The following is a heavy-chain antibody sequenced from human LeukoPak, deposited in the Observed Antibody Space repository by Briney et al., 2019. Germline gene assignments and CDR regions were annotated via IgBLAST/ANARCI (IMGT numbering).Heavy chain of an antibody. CDR2: INHNGNVN. J-gene: IGHJ6*02. CDR1: GFTFSSYW. CDR3: ARGGGLDV. Sequence: GGSLRLSCAASGFTFSSYWMNWARQAPGKGLEWVASINHNGNVNYYVDSVKGRFTISRGNAKNPLYLQMSNLRAEDTAVYFCARGGGLDVWGQGATVTVSS. V-gene: IGHV3-7*03. D-gene: IGHD3-16*01.